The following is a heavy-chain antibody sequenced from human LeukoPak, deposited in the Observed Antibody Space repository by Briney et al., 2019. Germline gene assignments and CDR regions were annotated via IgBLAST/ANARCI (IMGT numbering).Heavy chain of an antibody. CDR3: AKDISRTGYSYGYGD. CDR2: ISGSGGST. D-gene: IGHD5-18*01. Sequence: GGSLKLSCAASGFTFSSYAMSWVRQAPGKGLEWVSAISGSGGSTYYADSVKGRFTISRDNSKNTLCLQMNSLRAEDTAVYYCAKDISRTGYSYGYGDWGQGTLVTVSS. CDR1: GFTFSSYA. V-gene: IGHV3-23*01. J-gene: IGHJ4*02.